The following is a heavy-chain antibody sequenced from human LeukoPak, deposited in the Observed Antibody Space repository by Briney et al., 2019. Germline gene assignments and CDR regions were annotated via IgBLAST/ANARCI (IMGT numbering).Heavy chain of an antibody. CDR3: ARADSGYSSSWYYFDY. V-gene: IGHV3-53*01. CDR1: GFTVSSNY. D-gene: IGHD6-13*01. Sequence: PGGSLRLSCAASGFTVSSNYMSWVRQAPGKGLEWVSVIYSGGSTYYADSVKGRFTISRDNSKNTLYLQMNSLRAEDTAVYYCARADSGYSSSWYYFDYWGQGTLVTVSS. CDR2: IYSGGST. J-gene: IGHJ4*02.